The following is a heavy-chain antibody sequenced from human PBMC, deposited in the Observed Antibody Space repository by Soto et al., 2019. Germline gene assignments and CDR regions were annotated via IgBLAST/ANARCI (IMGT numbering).Heavy chain of an antibody. J-gene: IGHJ4*02. CDR3: RVTGVSEVDY. CDR1: GYTFSGFY. Sequence: QVQLVQSGAEVEKPGASVNVSCRTSGYTFSGFYIHWVRQAPGQGLESMGWIYPASGGTDYAQKFQGRVTMTKDTSISTAYMELSRLRSDDTAVYYCRVTGVSEVDYWGQGTLVTVSS. CDR2: IYPASGGT. V-gene: IGHV1-2*02. D-gene: IGHD2-8*01.